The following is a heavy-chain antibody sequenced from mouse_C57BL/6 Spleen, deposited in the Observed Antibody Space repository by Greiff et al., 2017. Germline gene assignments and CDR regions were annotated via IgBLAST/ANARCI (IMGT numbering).Heavy chain of an antibody. V-gene: IGHV1-26*01. CDR1: GYTFTDYY. Sequence: EVQLQQSGPELVKPGASVKISCKASGYTFTDYYMNWVKQSHGKSLEWIGDINPNNGGTSYNQKFKGKATLTVDKSSSTAYMELRSLTSEDSAVYYCAITTVVATNWGQGTTRTVSS. CDR2: INPNNGGT. J-gene: IGHJ2*01. D-gene: IGHD1-1*01. CDR3: AITTVVATN.